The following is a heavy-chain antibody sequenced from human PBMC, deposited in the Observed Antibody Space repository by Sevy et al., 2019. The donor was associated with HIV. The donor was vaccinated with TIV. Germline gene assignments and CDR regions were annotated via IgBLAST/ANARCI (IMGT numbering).Heavy chain of an antibody. CDR1: GFSISGYG. J-gene: IGHJ4*02. CDR2: ICYDGTNR. D-gene: IGHD3-16*01. Sequence: GGSLRLSCAASGFSISGYGMHWVRQAPGKGLEWVAVICYDGTNREYADSVKGRFTISRDNSKNTLYLQMNSLRAEDTAVYYCARRGGGYLVDYWGQGTLVTVSS. V-gene: IGHV3-33*01. CDR3: ARRGGGYLVDY.